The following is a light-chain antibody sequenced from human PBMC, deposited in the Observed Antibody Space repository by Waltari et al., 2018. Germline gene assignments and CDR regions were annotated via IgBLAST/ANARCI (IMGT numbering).Light chain of an antibody. V-gene: IGLV2-23*02. CDR3: CSYAGRGTYV. J-gene: IGLJ1*01. Sequence: QSALTQPASVSATPGPPSTISCTATPSDVGNYELVSWYQQHPGKAPKPLICEVIKRPAGVSSRFSGSKAGNTASLTSSGLQAEDEADYYCCSYAGRGTYVFGSGTKVTVL. CDR1: PSDVGNYEL. CDR2: EVI.